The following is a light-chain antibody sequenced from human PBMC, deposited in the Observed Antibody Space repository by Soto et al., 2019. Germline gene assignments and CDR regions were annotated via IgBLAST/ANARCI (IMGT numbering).Light chain of an antibody. J-gene: IGKJ1*01. Sequence: DIQMTQSPSTLSASVGDRVTITCRASHSISSWLAWYQQKPGKAPKLLIYKASSLESRVPSRFSGSGSGTEFTLTISSLQPDDFATYYCQQYNTYSRTFGQGTKVDIK. CDR2: KAS. CDR1: HSISSW. CDR3: QQYNTYSRT. V-gene: IGKV1-5*03.